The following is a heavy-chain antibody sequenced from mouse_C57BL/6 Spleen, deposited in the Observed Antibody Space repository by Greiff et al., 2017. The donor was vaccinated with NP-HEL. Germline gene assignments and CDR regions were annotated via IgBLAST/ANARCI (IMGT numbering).Heavy chain of an antibody. CDR3: SRPIRRTSGCYFEV. D-gene: IGHD1-2*01. V-gene: IGHV1-69*01. CDR1: GYTFTSYW. Sequence: QVQLQQPGAELVMPGASVKLSCKASGYTFTSYWMHWVKQRPGQGLEWIGEIDPSDSYTNYNQKFKGKATLTVDKSSSTAYMQLSSLPSEDAAVYYCSRPIRRTSGCYFEVWGTGTTVPVSS. J-gene: IGHJ1*03. CDR2: IDPSDSYT.